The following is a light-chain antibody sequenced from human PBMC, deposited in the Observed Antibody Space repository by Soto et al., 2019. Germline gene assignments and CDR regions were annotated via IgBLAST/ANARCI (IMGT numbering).Light chain of an antibody. CDR3: QQRSNWLPIT. V-gene: IGKV3D-20*02. CDR1: HSVSSSN. Sequence: EIVLTQSPCTLSLSPGERATLSCRAIHSVSSSNLAWYQQKPGQAPSLLIFDASKRATGIPARFSGSGSGTDFTLTITSLEPEDFAVYYCQQRSNWLPITFGQGTRL. J-gene: IGKJ5*01. CDR2: DAS.